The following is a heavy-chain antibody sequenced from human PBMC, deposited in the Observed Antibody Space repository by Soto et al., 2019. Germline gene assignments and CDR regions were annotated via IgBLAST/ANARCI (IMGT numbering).Heavy chain of an antibody. CDR2: IIPICGTA. CDR1: GGTFSSYA. J-gene: IGHJ3*02. V-gene: IGHV1-69*01. CDR3: ARDGGYYYDSSGEPFDI. Sequence: QVQLVQSGAVVKKPGSSVKVSCKASGGTFSSYAISWVRQAPGQGLEWMGGIIPICGTANYAQKFQGRVTITADESTSTADMELSSLRSEDTAVYYCARDGGYYYDSSGEPFDIWGQGTMVTVSS. D-gene: IGHD3-22*01.